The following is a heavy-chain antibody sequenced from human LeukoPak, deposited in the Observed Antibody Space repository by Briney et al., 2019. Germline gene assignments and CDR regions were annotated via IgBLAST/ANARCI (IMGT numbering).Heavy chain of an antibody. D-gene: IGHD2-2*01. CDR2: IYSDGSI. Sequence: GGSLRLSCAASGFTVISNYMSWVRQAPGKGLEWVSLIYSDGSIYYADSVKGRFTISRDTSKNTLYLQMNSLRAEDTAVYYCARDMRGDGFDIWGQGTMVTVSS. J-gene: IGHJ3*02. CDR3: ARDMRGDGFDI. CDR1: GFTVISNY. V-gene: IGHV3-66*01.